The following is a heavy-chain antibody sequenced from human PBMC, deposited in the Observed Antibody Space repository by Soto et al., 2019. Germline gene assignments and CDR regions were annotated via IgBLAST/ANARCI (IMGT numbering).Heavy chain of an antibody. D-gene: IGHD7-27*01. Sequence: GGSPRLSFATSGFILSDCAMNWVRQAPGKGLEWVSYISSSSSVIDYADSVKGRFTVSRDNARNSLYLQMNSLRAEDTAVYYCARDLSWGSNWYYYMDVWGKGTTVTVSS. CDR3: ARDLSWGSNWYYYMDV. J-gene: IGHJ6*03. CDR1: GFILSDCA. V-gene: IGHV3-48*01. CDR2: ISSSSSVI.